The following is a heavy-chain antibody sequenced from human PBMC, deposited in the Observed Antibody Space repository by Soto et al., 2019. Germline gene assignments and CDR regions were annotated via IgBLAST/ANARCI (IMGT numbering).Heavy chain of an antibody. V-gene: IGHV1-69*01. CDR3: AREPGYSSGWGSRWFDP. J-gene: IGHJ5*02. CDR1: GGTFSSYA. CDR2: IIPIFGTA. Sequence: QVQLVQSGAEVKKPGSSVKVSCKASGGTFSSYAISWVRQAPGQGREWMGGIIPIFGTANYAQKFQGRVTITADESTSTAYMELSSLRSEDTAVYYCAREPGYSSGWGSRWFDPWGQGTLVTVSS. D-gene: IGHD6-19*01.